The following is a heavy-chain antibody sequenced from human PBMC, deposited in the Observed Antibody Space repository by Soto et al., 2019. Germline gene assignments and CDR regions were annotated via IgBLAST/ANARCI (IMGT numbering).Heavy chain of an antibody. D-gene: IGHD5-18*01. J-gene: IGHJ4*02. CDR2: ISYDGSNK. Sequence: PGGSLRLSCAASGFTFSSYAMHWVRQAPGKGLEWVAVISYDGSNKYYADSVKGRFTISRDNSKNTLYLQMNSLRAEDTAVYYCARRDTAIIDYWGQGTLVTVSS. V-gene: IGHV3-30-3*01. CDR1: GFTFSSYA. CDR3: ARRDTAIIDY.